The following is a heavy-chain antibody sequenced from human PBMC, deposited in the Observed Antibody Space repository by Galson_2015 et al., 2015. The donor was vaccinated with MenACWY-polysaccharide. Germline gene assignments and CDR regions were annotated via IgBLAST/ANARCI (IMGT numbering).Heavy chain of an antibody. CDR1: GYTFTSYA. Sequence: SVKVSCKASGYTFTSYAMHWVRQAPGQGLEWMGWVSTYNGDTNYAQKLQGRVAMTTDTPTSTAYMELRSLRSDDTAVYYCTRVSFYYGLYFDFWGQGTLVTVSS. CDR2: VSTYNGDT. J-gene: IGHJ4*02. V-gene: IGHV1-18*01. D-gene: IGHD3-10*01. CDR3: TRVSFYYGLYFDF.